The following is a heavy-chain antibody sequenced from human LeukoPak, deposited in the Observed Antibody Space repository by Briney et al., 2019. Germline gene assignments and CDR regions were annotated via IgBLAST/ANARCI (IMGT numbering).Heavy chain of an antibody. CDR3: AREGPGYDFWSGYFSRLNYFDY. CDR1: GYTLTDYY. CDR2: INPNSGGT. J-gene: IGHJ4*02. D-gene: IGHD3-3*01. Sequence: GASVKVSCKASGYTLTDYYMHWVRQAPGQGLEWMGRINPNSGGTNYAQKLQGRVTMTTDTSTSTAYMELRSLRSDDTAVYYCAREGPGYDFWSGYFSRLNYFDYWGQGTLVTVSS. V-gene: IGHV1-2*06.